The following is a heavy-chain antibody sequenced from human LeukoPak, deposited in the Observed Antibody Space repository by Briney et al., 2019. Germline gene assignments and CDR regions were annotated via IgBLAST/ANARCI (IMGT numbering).Heavy chain of an antibody. CDR3: ARLVGAATDPFDY. CDR1: GGSISNRSYY. V-gene: IGHV4-39*01. Sequence: SETLSLTCTVSGGSISNRSYYWGWIRQPPGKGLEWIASIYYSGSTYYNPSLNSRVTISIDTSKNQFSVKLSSVTAADTAVYYCARLVGAATDPFDYWGQGTLVTVFS. CDR2: IYYSGST. D-gene: IGHD1-26*01. J-gene: IGHJ4*02.